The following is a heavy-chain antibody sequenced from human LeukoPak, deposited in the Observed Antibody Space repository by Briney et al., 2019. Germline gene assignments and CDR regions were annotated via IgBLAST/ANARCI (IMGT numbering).Heavy chain of an antibody. CDR1: GFTFSSYS. V-gene: IGHV3-48*01. CDR3: ARCRGNGRYYFDY. D-gene: IGHD3-10*01. J-gene: IGHJ4*02. Sequence: GGSLRLSCAASGFTFSSYSMNWVRQAPGKGLEWVSYISSSSSTIYYADSVKGRFTISRDNAKNSLYLQMNRLRAEDTAVYYCARCRGNGRYYFDYWGQGTLVTVSS. CDR2: ISSSSSTI.